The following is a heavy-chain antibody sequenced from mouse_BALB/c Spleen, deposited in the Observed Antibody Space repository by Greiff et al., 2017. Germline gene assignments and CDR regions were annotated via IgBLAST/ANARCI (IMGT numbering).Heavy chain of an antibody. CDR3: AIARATLYALAS. CDR2: IRNKANGYTT. CDR1: GFTVTDYY. V-gene: IGHV7-3*02. D-gene: IGHD3-1*01. J-gene: IGHJ4*01. Sequence: DVMLVESGGGLVQPGGSLRLSCATSGFTVTDYYMSWGRQPPGKALEWLGFIRNKANGYTTEYSASVKGRFTISRDNSQSILYLQMNTLRAEDSATYYCAIARATLYALASWGQGTSVTVSS.